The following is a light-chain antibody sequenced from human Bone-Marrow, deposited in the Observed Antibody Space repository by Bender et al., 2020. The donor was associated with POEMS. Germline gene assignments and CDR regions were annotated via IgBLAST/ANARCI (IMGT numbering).Light chain of an antibody. J-gene: IGLJ2*01. Sequence: QSALTQPASVSGSPGQSITISCTGTSSDVGSYNLVSWYQQYPGKAPKTIIYDVTNRPSGVSNRFSGSKSGNTASLTISGLQAEDEADYYCSSYTSSTTLVFGGGTKLTVL. CDR1: SSDVGSYNL. CDR3: SSYTSSTTLV. V-gene: IGLV2-14*02. CDR2: DVT.